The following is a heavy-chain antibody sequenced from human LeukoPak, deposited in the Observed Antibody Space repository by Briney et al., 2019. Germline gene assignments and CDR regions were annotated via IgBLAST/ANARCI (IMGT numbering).Heavy chain of an antibody. J-gene: IGHJ4*02. CDR2: IYSGGST. CDR1: GFTLSSNY. Sequence: PGGSLRLSCAASGFTLSSNYMSWVRQAPGKGLEWVSVIYSGGSTYYADSVKGRFAISRDNSKNTLYLQMNSLRAENTAVYYCARAGSGRMGAVGYWGQGTLVTVSS. CDR3: ARAGSGRMGAVGY. D-gene: IGHD1-26*01. V-gene: IGHV3-53*01.